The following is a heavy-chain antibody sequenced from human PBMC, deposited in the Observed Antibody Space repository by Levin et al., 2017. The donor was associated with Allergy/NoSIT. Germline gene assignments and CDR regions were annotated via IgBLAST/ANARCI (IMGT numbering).Heavy chain of an antibody. CDR3: ATLKDLVVVPAATALYY. Sequence: ASVKVSCKTSGYTFTGYYMHWVRQAPGQGLEWMGRINPNSGGTNSAQKFQGRVTMTRDTSTSTAYMELSGLRFDDTAVYYCATLKDLVVVPAATALYYWGQGTLVTVSS. D-gene: IGHD2-2*01. V-gene: IGHV1-2*06. CDR2: INPNSGGT. J-gene: IGHJ4*02. CDR1: GYTFTGYY.